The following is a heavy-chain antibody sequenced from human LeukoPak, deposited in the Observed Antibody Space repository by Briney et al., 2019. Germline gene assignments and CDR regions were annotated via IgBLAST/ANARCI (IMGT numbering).Heavy chain of an antibody. J-gene: IGHJ6*04. CDR2: IYMIGGST. D-gene: IGHD3-10*01. Sequence: ASVKVSCMPSGYSLTSYFMYWVRQAPGRGREWVGMIYMIGGSTSYAQKFQGRVTMTRDTSTSTVYMELSSLRSEDTAVYYCARVRAYYYGSGRYGMDVWGKGTTVTVSS. CDR1: GYSLTSYF. V-gene: IGHV1-46*01. CDR3: ARVRAYYYGSGRYGMDV.